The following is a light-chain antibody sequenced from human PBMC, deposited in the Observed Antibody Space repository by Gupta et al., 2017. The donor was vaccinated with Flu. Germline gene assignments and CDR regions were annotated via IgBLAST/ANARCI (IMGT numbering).Light chain of an antibody. CDR2: KTC. CDR3: QRYNNFRT. V-gene: IGKV1-5*03. CDR1: QSIKRW. J-gene: IGKJ1*01. Sequence: DIQMTKSPSTLFASVGDRVTLTCRASQSIKRWLAWYQQKPGKAPKLLIYKTCPLGNGVPSSGSGSGSGTEFTLTISGLQPDDVASYYCQRYNNFRTFGQGTKVEIK.